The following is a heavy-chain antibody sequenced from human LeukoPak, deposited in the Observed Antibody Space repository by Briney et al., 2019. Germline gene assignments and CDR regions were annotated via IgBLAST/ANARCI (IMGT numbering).Heavy chain of an antibody. D-gene: IGHD2-15*01. CDR3: ARDLVAAHQEGWFDP. CDR2: ISSSGSTI. V-gene: IGHV3-48*03. CDR1: GFTFSSYE. Sequence: GRSLRLSCAASGFTFSSYEMNWVRQAPGKGLEWVSYISSSGSTIYYADSVKGRFTISRDNAKNSLYLQMNSLRAEDTAVYYCARDLVAAHQEGWFDPWGQGTLVTVSS. J-gene: IGHJ5*02.